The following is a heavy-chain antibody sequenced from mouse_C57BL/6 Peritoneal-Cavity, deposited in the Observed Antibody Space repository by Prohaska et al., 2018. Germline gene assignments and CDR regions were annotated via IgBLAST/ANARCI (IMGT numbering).Heavy chain of an antibody. CDR2: IDPSDSYT. CDR1: GYTFTSYW. V-gene: IGHV1-69*01. D-gene: IGHD1-1*01. J-gene: IGHJ4*01. CDR3: ARALYYGSSYWAMDY. Sequence: QVQLQQPGAELVMPGASVKLYCKASGYTFTSYWMHRVKQRPGQGLEWIGEIDPSDSYTNYNQKFKGKATMTVDKSSSTAYMQLSSLTSEDSAVYYCARALYYGSSYWAMDYWGQGTSVTVSS.